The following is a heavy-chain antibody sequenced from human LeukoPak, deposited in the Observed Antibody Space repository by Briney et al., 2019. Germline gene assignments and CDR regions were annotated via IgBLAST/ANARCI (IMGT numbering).Heavy chain of an antibody. CDR1: GYSFTTYW. CDR3: ARSNGYCSRTSCYTSDY. J-gene: IGHJ4*02. Sequence: GESLKISCKGSGYSFTTYWIGWVRQMPGKGLEWMGIIYPGDSDTTYSPSFQGQVTISADKSISTAYLQWSSLKASDTAMYYCARSNGYCSRTSCYTSDYWGQGTLVTVSS. D-gene: IGHD2-2*02. V-gene: IGHV5-51*01. CDR2: IYPGDSDT.